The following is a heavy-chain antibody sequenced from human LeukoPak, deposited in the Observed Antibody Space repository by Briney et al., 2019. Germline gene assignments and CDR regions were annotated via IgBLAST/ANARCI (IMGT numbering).Heavy chain of an antibody. CDR1: GGTFSSYA. J-gene: IGHJ4*02. V-gene: IGHV1-69*13. Sequence: SEKVSCKASGGTFSSYAISWVRQAPGQGLEWMGGIIPIFGTANYAQKFQGRVTITADESTSTAYMELSSLRSEDTAVYYCARVEKGSGSYCPFDYWGQGTLVTVSS. CDR3: ARVEKGSGSYCPFDY. D-gene: IGHD3-10*01. CDR2: IIPIFGTA.